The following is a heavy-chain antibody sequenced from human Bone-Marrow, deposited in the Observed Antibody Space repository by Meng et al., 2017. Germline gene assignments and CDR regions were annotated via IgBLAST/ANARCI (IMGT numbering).Heavy chain of an antibody. D-gene: IGHD6-13*01. Sequence: QVVWVGCGGGVVQPGMSLTFSCAVSGFTFSSDAMHWVRQAPGKGLVWVAVISYDGSNKYYADSVKGRFTISRDNSKNTLYLQMNSLRAEDTAVYYCARDRAAAGIYDYWGQGTLVTVSS. V-gene: IGHV3-30*01. CDR3: ARDRAAAGIYDY. CDR1: GFTFSSDA. CDR2: ISYDGSNK. J-gene: IGHJ4*02.